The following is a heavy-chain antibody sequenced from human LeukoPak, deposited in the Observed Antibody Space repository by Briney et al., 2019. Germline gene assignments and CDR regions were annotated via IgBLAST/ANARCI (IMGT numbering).Heavy chain of an antibody. D-gene: IGHD6-19*01. CDR2: IYHSGST. J-gene: IGHJ5*02. V-gene: IGHV4-38-2*02. CDR3: ARGRYSSGWYNWFDP. Sequence: KPSETLPLTCTVSGYSISSGYYWGWVRQPPGKGLEWIGSIYHSGSTYYNPSLKSRVTISVDTSKNQFSLKLSSVTAADTAVYYCARGRYSSGWYNWFDPWGQGTLVTVSS. CDR1: GYSISSGYY.